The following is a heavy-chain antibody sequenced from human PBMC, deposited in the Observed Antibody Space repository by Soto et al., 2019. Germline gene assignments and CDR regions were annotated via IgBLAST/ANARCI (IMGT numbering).Heavy chain of an antibody. CDR1: GYTFRSYG. V-gene: IGHV1-18*04. CDR2: ISAYNGDT. J-gene: IGHJ4*02. Sequence: QVQLVQSGAEVKKTGASVKVSCKASGYTFRSYGISWVRQAPGQGLEWVGWISAYNGDTHYAPKFQDRITLTTETSTDTAYMELRSLRLDDTAVYYCARDWSRYYDNSGLIWFYWGQGSLVTVSS. D-gene: IGHD3-22*01. CDR3: ARDWSRYYDNSGLIWFY.